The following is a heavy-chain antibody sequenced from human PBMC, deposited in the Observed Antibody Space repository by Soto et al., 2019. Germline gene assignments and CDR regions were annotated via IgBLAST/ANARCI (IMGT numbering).Heavy chain of an antibody. CDR2: IYYSGST. Sequence: SETLSLTCTVSGGSISSSSYYWGWIRQPPGKGLEWIGSIYYSGSTYYNPSLKSRVTISVDTSKNQFSLKLSSVTAADTAVYYCARRRYCSSPSCYTGPPQYYYGMDVWGQGTTVTVS. CDR1: GGSISSSSYY. V-gene: IGHV4-39*01. D-gene: IGHD2-2*02. J-gene: IGHJ6*02. CDR3: ARRRYCSSPSCYTGPPQYYYGMDV.